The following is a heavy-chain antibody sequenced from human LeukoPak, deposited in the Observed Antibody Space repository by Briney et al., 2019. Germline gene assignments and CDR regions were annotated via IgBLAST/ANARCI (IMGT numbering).Heavy chain of an antibody. CDR2: IIPILGIA. CDR3: ARDGEDGYNDY. D-gene: IGHD5-24*01. CDR1: GGTFSSYA. Sequence: GASVKVSCKASGGTFSSYAISWVRQAPGQGLEWMGRIIPILGIANYAQKFQGRVTITADKSTSTAYMELSSLRSEDTAVYYCARDGEDGYNDYWGQGTLVTVSS. V-gene: IGHV1-69*04. J-gene: IGHJ4*02.